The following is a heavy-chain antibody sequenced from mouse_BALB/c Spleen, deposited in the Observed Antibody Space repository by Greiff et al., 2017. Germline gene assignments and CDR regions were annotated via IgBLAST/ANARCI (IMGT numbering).Heavy chain of an antibody. Sequence: EVNLVESGGGLVQPGGSLRLSCATSGFTFTDYYMSWVRQPPGKALEWLGFIRNKANGYTTEYSASVKGRFTISRDNSQSILYLQMNTLRAEDSATYYCARERDDGYYYAMDYWGQGTSVTVSS. CDR1: GFTFTDYY. V-gene: IGHV7-3*02. CDR3: ARERDDGYYYAMDY. CDR2: IRNKANGYTT. J-gene: IGHJ4*01. D-gene: IGHD2-3*01.